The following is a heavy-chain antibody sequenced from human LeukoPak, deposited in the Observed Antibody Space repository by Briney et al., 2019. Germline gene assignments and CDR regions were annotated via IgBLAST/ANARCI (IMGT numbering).Heavy chain of an antibody. Sequence: GGSLRLSCAASGFTFSTHSMNWVRQAPGKGLEWVSYISSSTISYADSVKGRFTISRDNAKTSLYLQMNSLRAEDTAVYYCARDWSYSFDYWGQGTLVTVSS. CDR1: GFTFSTHS. J-gene: IGHJ4*02. D-gene: IGHD3-10*01. V-gene: IGHV3-48*01. CDR2: ISSSTI. CDR3: ARDWSYSFDY.